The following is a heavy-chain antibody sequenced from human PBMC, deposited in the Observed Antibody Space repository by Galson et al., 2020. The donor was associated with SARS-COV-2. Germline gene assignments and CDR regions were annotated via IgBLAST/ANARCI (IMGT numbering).Heavy chain of an antibody. D-gene: IGHD3-10*01. J-gene: IGHJ4*02. CDR1: GFTFNNYA. V-gene: IGHV3-23*01. CDR3: AKATMIRGVILGG. Sequence: GGSLSLSCAASGFTFNNYAMSWVRQAPEKGLEWVSTVSGSGDSTYYADSVKGRFTISRDHSKNTLYLQMNSLRVEDTALYFCAKATMIRGVILGGWGQGTLVTVSS. CDR2: VSGSGDST.